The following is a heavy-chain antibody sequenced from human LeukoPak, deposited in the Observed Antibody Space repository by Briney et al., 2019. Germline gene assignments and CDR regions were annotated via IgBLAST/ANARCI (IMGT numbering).Heavy chain of an antibody. D-gene: IGHD3-22*01. Sequence: QAGGSLRLSCAASGFTFSSYGMHWVRQAPGKGLEWVAVISYDGSNKYYADSVKGRFTISRDNSKNTLYLQMNSLRAEDTAVYYCARDDRYYYDSSGSKVDYWGQGTLVTVSS. CDR2: ISYDGSNK. CDR3: ARDDRYYYDSSGSKVDY. CDR1: GFTFSSYG. J-gene: IGHJ4*02. V-gene: IGHV3-30*03.